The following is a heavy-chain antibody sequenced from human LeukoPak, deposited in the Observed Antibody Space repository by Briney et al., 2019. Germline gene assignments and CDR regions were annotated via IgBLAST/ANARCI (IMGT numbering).Heavy chain of an antibody. J-gene: IGHJ4*02. CDR3: ARGRPLDY. V-gene: IGHV4-34*01. CDR1: GGPIRSYY. CDR2: INHSGST. Sequence: SETLSLTCTVSGGPIRSYYWSWIRQPPGKGLEWIGEINHSGSTNYNPSLKSRVTISVDTSKNQFSLKLSSVTAADTAVYYCARGRPLDYWGQGTLVTVSS.